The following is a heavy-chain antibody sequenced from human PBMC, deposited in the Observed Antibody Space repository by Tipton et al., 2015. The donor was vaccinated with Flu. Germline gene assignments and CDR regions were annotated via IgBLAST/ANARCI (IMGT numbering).Heavy chain of an antibody. CDR1: GGSISSGDYY. J-gene: IGHJ3*02. D-gene: IGHD2-2*01. V-gene: IGHV4-30-4*01. CDR3: ARSITRDAFDI. Sequence: TLSLTCTVSGGSISSGDYYWSWIRQPPGKGLEWIGYIYYSGSTYYNPSLMSRVTISVDTSKNQFSLKLSSVTAADTAVYYCARSITRDAFDIWGQGTMVTVSS. CDR2: IYYSGST.